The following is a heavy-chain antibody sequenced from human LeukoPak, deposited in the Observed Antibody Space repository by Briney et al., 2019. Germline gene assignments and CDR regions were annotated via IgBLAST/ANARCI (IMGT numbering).Heavy chain of an antibody. J-gene: IGHJ4*02. CDR2: ISGSGGST. CDR3: AKDRSCTNDICHGDFDY. CDR1: GFTFGSYA. V-gene: IGHV3-23*01. Sequence: PGGSLRLSCAASGFTFGSYAVSWVRQAPGKGLEWVSSISGSGGSTYSADSVKGRFTISRDNSKNTLYLQMNSLGAEDTALYYCAKDRSCTNDICHGDFDYWGQGTLVTVSS. D-gene: IGHD2-8*01.